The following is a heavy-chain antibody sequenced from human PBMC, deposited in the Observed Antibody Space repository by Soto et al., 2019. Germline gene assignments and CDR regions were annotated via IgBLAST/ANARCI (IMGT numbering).Heavy chain of an antibody. Sequence: GGSLRLSCAASGFTFSSYDMHWVRQATGKGLEWVSAIGTAGDTYYPGSVKGRFTISRENAKNSLYLQMNSLRAEDTAVYYCARAGRNPYFSSPSCYGPPGYYYSGRDVGGQGPRAT. CDR1: GFTFSSYD. CDR3: ARAGRNPYFSSPSCYGPPGYYYSGRDV. D-gene: IGHD2-2*01. V-gene: IGHV3-13*01. CDR2: IGTAGDT. J-gene: IGHJ6*02.